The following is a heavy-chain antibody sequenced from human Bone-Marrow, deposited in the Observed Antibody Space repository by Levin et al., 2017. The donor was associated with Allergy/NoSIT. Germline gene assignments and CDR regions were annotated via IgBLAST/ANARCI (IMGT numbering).Heavy chain of an antibody. J-gene: IGHJ4*02. CDR1: GFTVSNNY. CDR2: TYSGGNT. V-gene: IGHV3-53*01. CDR3: ATSPTSGY. D-gene: IGHD6-6*01. Sequence: GGSLRLSCAASGFTVSNNYMSWVRQAPGKGLEGVSVTYSGGNTFYADSVKGRFTMSRDRSKNTLYLQMNSLRAEDPAVECCATSPTSGYWGQGTLVTVSS.